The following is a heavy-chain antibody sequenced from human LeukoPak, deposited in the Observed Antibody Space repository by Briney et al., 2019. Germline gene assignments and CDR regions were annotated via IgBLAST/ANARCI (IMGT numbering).Heavy chain of an antibody. Sequence: PGGSLRLSCAASGFTFSSYSMNWVRQAPGKGLEWVSYISSSSSTIYYADSVKGRFTISRDNAKNSLYLQMNSLRAEDTAVYYCARDSLSGLRLDAFDIWGQGTMVTVSS. J-gene: IGHJ3*02. CDR1: GFTFSSYS. V-gene: IGHV3-48*01. D-gene: IGHD3-16*01. CDR3: ARDSLSGLRLDAFDI. CDR2: ISSSSSTI.